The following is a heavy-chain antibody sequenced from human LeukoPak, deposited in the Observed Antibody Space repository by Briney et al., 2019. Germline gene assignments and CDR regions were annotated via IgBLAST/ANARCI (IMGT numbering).Heavy chain of an antibody. CDR2: IYYSGST. CDR3: ASSPRKLGYYDSSGYSDY. J-gene: IGHJ4*02. Sequence: PSETLSLTCTVSGGSISSSSYYWGWIRQPPGKGLEWIGSIYYSGSTYYNPSLKSRVTISVDTSKNQFSLKLSSVTAADTAVYYCASSPRKLGYYDSSGYSDYWGQGTLVTVSS. CDR1: GGSISSSSYY. D-gene: IGHD3-22*01. V-gene: IGHV4-39*01.